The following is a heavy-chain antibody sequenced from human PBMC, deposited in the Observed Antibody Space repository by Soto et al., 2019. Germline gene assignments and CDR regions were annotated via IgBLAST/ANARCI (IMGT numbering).Heavy chain of an antibody. CDR1: GYTFTSYG. CDR2: ISAYSGNT. V-gene: IGHV1-18*01. J-gene: IGHJ4*02. D-gene: IGHD2-2*01. CDR3: ARDYGDIVLVPAAMGSFDY. Sequence: ASVKVSCKASGYTFTSYGISWVRQAPGQGLEWMGWISAYSGNTNYAQKLQGRVTMTTDTSTSTAYMELRSLRSDDTAVYYCARDYGDIVLVPAAMGSFDYWGQGTLVTVSS.